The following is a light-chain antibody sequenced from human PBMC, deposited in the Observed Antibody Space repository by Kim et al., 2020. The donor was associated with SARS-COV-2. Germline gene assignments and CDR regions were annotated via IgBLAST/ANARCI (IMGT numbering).Light chain of an antibody. V-gene: IGKV2-28*01. Sequence: DIVMTQSPLSLPVTPGEPASISCRSSQSLLHSNGYNYLDWYLQKPGQSPQLLIYLGSNRASGVPDRFSGSGSGTDFTLKISRVEAEDVGVYYCMQALQTPLFTFGPGTKLEI. CDR1: QSLLHSNGYNY. CDR2: LGS. J-gene: IGKJ3*01. CDR3: MQALQTPLFT.